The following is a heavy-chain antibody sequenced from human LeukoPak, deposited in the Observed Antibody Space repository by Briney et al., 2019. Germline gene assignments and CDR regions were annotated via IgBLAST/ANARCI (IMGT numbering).Heavy chain of an antibody. CDR3: ARVSSRRLPPTYSYDRRNYFDY. D-gene: IGHD3-22*01. V-gene: IGHV4-34*01. J-gene: IGHJ4*02. CDR2: INHSGST. CDR1: GGSFSGYY. Sequence: PSETLSLTCAVYGGSFSGYYWSWIRQPPGKGLEWIGEINHSGSTNYSPSLTSRVTISVDTSKNQFSLRLSSVTAADTAVYYCARVSSRRLPPTYSYDRRNYFDYWGQGTLVTVSS.